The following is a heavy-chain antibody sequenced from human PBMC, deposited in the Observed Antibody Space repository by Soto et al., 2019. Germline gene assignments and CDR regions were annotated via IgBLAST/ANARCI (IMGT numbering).Heavy chain of an antibody. D-gene: IGHD2-8*01. J-gene: IGHJ4*02. CDR3: ASSVLTKAGFDY. CDR2: INAGNGNT. V-gene: IGHV1-3*01. Sequence: ASVKVSCKASGYTFTSYAMHWVRQAPGQRLEWMGWINAGNGNTKYSQKFQGRVTITRDTSASTAYMELSSLRSEDTAVYYCASSVLTKAGFDYWGQGTLVTVSS. CDR1: GYTFTSYA.